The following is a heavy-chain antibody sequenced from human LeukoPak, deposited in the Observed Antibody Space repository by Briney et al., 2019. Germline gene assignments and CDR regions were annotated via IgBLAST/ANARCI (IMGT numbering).Heavy chain of an antibody. CDR2: IYYSGST. V-gene: IGHV4-59*01. CDR3: ARGSYYYYYYTDV. J-gene: IGHJ6*03. Sequence: SETLSLTCTVSGGSLSSYYWSWIRQPPGKGLEWIGYIYYSGSTNYNPSLKSRVTISVDTSKNQFSLKLSSVTAADTAVYYCARGSYYYYYYTDVWGKGTTVTVSS. CDR1: GGSLSSYY.